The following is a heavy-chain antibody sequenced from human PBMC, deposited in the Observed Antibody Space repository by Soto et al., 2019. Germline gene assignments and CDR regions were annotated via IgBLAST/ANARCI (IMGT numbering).Heavy chain of an antibody. CDR3: AKDYSRVIGDWFDP. CDR1: GFTFSNYA. J-gene: IGHJ5*02. V-gene: IGHV3-23*01. D-gene: IGHD2-21*01. CDR2: ISGSGGTT. Sequence: EVPLLESGGGLVQPGGSLRLSCAASGFTFSNYAMTWVRQAPGKGLEWVSAISGSGGTTYYADSVKGRFTISRDNSKNTLYLQMNSLRAEDTAVYYCAKDYSRVIGDWFDPWGQGTLVTVSS.